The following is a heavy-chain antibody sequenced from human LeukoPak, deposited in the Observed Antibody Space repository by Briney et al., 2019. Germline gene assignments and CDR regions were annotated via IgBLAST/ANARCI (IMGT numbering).Heavy chain of an antibody. J-gene: IGHJ4*02. D-gene: IGHD6-19*01. CDR3: ASALAGAGTGSNNY. CDR2: IIPIFGTA. V-gene: IGHV1-69*13. CDR1: GGTFSSYA. Sequence: GASVKVSCKASGGTFSSYAISWVRQAPGQGLEWMGGIIPIFGTANYAQKFQGRVTITADESTSTAYMELSSLRSEDTAVYYCASALAGAGTGSNNYWGQGTLVTVSS.